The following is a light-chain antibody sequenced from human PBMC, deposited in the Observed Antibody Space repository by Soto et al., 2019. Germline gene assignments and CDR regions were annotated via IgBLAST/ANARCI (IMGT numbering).Light chain of an antibody. J-gene: IGLJ1*01. CDR3: CSYADSSTYV. Sequence: QSALTQPASVSGSHRQSITISCTGTSRDVGSYNVVSWYQQHPGKAPKLMIYEGSKRPSGVSNRFSGSKSGNTASLTISGLQAEDEADYYCCSYADSSTYVFGTGP. CDR2: EGS. V-gene: IGLV2-23*01. CDR1: SRDVGSYNV.